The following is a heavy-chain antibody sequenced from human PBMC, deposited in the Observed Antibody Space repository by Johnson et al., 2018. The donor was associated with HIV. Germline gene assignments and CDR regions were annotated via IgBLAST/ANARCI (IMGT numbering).Heavy chain of an antibody. CDR2: ISGSGGSI. V-gene: IGHV3-64*04. CDR1: GFTFSSYA. Sequence: QVQLVESGGGLVQPGGSLRLSCAASGFTFSSYAMHWVRQAPGKGLEYVSAISGSGGSIYYADSVKGRFTISRDNSKNTLYLQMNSLRAEDTAVYYCARVASPGTRAFNGWGRGTMVTVSS. D-gene: IGHD6-13*01. J-gene: IGHJ3*01. CDR3: ARVASPGTRAFNG.